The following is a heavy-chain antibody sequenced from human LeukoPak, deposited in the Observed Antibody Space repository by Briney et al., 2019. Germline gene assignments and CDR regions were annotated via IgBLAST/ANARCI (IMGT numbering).Heavy chain of an antibody. Sequence: GGSLRLSCTASGFTFNTYSMYWVRQAPGKGLEWVAGIFGSGGSPHYADPVTGRFTISRDNSRNTVYLQINSLRAEDTAVYYCGKTTVGYSSGQKPAWPVDYWGQGTLVTVSS. V-gene: IGHV3-23*01. CDR2: IFGSGGSP. D-gene: IGHD5-18*01. CDR1: GFTFNTYS. J-gene: IGHJ4*02. CDR3: GKTTVGYSSGQKPAWPVDY.